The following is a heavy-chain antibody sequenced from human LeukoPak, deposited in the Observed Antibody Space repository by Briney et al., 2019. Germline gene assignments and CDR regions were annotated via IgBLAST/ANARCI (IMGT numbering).Heavy chain of an antibody. CDR3: ARGGAARPDF. D-gene: IGHD6-6*01. J-gene: IGHJ4*02. CDR2: IRYDGSNK. Sequence: GGSLRLSCAASGFTFSSYGMHWVRQAPGKGLEWVAFIRYDGSNKYYADSVKGRFTISRDNAKNSLYLQMNSLRVEDTAVYYCARGGAARPDFWGQGTLVTVSS. V-gene: IGHV3-30*02. CDR1: GFTFSSYG.